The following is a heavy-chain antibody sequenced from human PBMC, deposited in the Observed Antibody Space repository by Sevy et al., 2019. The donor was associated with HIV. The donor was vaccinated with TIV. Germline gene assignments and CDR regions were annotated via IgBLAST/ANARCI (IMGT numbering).Heavy chain of an antibody. J-gene: IGHJ3*02. V-gene: IGHV3-23*01. D-gene: IGHD3-22*01. CDR1: GFTFTNYA. Sequence: GGSLRLSCAASGFTFTNYAMNWVRQAPGKGLEWVSTISGSGGSTYYADSVKGRVTISRHNSKNTLYLQMNSMRAPDNPLYYCARDHGESSRYYPLGAFDIWGQGTMVTVSS. CDR2: ISGSGGST. CDR3: ARDHGESSRYYPLGAFDI.